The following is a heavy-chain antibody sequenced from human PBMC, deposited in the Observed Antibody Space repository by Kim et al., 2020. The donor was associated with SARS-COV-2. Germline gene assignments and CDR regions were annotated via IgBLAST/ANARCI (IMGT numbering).Heavy chain of an antibody. V-gene: IGHV4-39*01. CDR3: ARHEEVGAIVFDY. CDR2: VYYSGST. D-gene: IGHD1-26*01. Sequence: SETLSLTCTVSGGSISSDSYYWGWIRQPPGKGLEWIGSVYYSGSTYYNPSLKSRVTISVDTSKNQFSLKLSSVTVADTAVYYCARHEEVGAIVFDYWGQGTLVTVSS. CDR1: GGSISSDSYY. J-gene: IGHJ4*02.